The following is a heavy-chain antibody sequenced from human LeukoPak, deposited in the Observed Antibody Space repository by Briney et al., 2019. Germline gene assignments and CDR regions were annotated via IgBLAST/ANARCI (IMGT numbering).Heavy chain of an antibody. J-gene: IGHJ4*02. CDR1: GGSISSYY. Sequence: SETLSLTCTVSGGSISSYYWGWIRQPPGKGLEWIGYIYYSGSTNYNPSLKSRVTISVDTSKNQFSLKLSSVTAADTAVYYCALHDYGDSHYFDYWGQGTLVTVSS. CDR3: ALHDYGDSHYFDY. V-gene: IGHV4-59*01. CDR2: IYYSGST. D-gene: IGHD4-17*01.